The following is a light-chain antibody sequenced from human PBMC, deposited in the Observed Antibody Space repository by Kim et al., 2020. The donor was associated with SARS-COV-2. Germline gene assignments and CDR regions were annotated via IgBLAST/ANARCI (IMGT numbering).Light chain of an antibody. V-gene: IGLV3-1*01. CDR2: QDS. Sequence: SYELTQPPSVSVSPGQTASITCSGDKLGDKYVCWYQQKPGQSPVLVIYQDSKRPSGIPERFSGSNSGNTATLTISGTQAMDEADYYCQAWDSRTGVVFGGGTQLTVL. CDR1: KLGDKY. J-gene: IGLJ2*01. CDR3: QAWDSRTGVV.